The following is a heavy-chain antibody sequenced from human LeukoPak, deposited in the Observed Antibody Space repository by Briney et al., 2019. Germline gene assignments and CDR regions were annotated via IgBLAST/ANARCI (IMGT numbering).Heavy chain of an antibody. CDR1: GFTFSSYA. D-gene: IGHD2-2*01. V-gene: IGHV3-30-3*01. J-gene: IGHJ4*02. CDR2: ISYDGSNK. CDR3: GSLPDLKN. Sequence: GGSLRLSCAASGFTFSSYAMHWVRQAPGKGLEWVAVISYDGSNKYYADSVKGRFTISRDNSKNTLYLQMNSLRAEDTAVYYCGSLPDLKNWGQGTLVTVSS.